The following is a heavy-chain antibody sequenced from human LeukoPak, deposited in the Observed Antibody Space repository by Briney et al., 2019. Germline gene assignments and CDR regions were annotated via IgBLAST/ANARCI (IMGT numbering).Heavy chain of an antibody. CDR3: ARLEGAYSYGPYYFDY. D-gene: IGHD5-18*01. V-gene: IGHV5-51*01. Sequence: GESLKISSKGSGYSFTSYWIGWVRQMPGKGLEWMGIIYPGDSDTRYSPSFQGQVTISADKSISTAYLQWSSLKASDTAMYYCARLEGAYSYGPYYFDYWGQGTLVTVSS. CDR1: GYSFTSYW. CDR2: IYPGDSDT. J-gene: IGHJ4*02.